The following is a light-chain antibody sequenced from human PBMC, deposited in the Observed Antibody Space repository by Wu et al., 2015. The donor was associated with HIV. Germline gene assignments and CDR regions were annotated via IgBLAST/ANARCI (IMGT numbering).Light chain of an antibody. J-gene: IGKJ1*01. Sequence: EIVLTQSPGTLSLSPGERATLSCRASQSVSSSYLAWYQQKPGQAPRLLIYGASSRATGVPDRFSGSGSGTVFTLTISSMQSEDFAIYYCQQYNNWPRTFGQGTKVEIK. V-gene: IGKV3-20*01. CDR1: QSVSSSY. CDR2: GAS. CDR3: QQYNNWPRT.